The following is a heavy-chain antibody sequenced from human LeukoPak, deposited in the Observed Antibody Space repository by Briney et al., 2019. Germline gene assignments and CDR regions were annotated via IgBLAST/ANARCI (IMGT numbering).Heavy chain of an antibody. V-gene: IGHV3-23*01. CDR1: GFTFSSYA. CDR3: AKGEGGSGWQNEGYFDY. J-gene: IGHJ4*02. Sequence: GGSLRLSCAASGFTFSSYAMSWVRQAPGKGLEWVSAISGSGGSTYYADSVKGRFTISRDNSKNTLYLQMNSLRVEDTAVYYCAKGEGGSGWQNEGYFDYWGQGTLVTVSS. D-gene: IGHD6-19*01. CDR2: ISGSGGST.